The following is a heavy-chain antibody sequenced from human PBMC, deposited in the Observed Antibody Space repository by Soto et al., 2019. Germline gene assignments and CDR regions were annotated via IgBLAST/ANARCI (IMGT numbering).Heavy chain of an antibody. CDR2: IGPETGAT. V-gene: IGHV1-2*02. Sequence: ASVKVSCKASGYTFTGYYMHWVRQAPEQGPEWMGEIGPETGATRYAQKFQGRVTMTRDMSITTVYMELNNLSPDDTAVYYCGRGRSGQIVVFYWGQGTPVTVSS. CDR3: GRGRSGQIVVFY. J-gene: IGHJ4*02. CDR1: GYTFTGYY. D-gene: IGHD1-26*01.